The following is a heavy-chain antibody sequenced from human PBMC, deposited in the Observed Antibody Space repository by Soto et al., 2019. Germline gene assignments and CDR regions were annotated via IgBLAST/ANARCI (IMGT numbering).Heavy chain of an antibody. CDR3: AGLEALSGYSGYDDDY. D-gene: IGHD5-12*01. J-gene: IGHJ4*02. V-gene: IGHV1-18*01. Sequence: GASVKVSCKASGYTFTSYGISWVRQAPGQGLEWMGWISAYNGNTNYAQKLQGRVTMTTDTSTSTAYMELRSLRSDDTAVYYCAGLEALSGYSGYDDDYWGQGTLVTVSS. CDR2: ISAYNGNT. CDR1: GYTFTSYG.